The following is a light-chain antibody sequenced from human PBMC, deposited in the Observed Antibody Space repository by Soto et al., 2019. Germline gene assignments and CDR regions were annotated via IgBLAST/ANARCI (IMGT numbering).Light chain of an antibody. Sequence: RLSLSCMTSQSVRTSLAWYQHTPGQAPRLFIYDASLRANGVPARFSGIVSGTERTLTNVCRMSIDAEPFFCHLYPMLLLTFGGGTKVDIK. CDR1: QSVRTS. CDR3: HLYPMLLLT. V-gene: IGKV3-15*01. J-gene: IGKJ4*01. CDR2: DAS.